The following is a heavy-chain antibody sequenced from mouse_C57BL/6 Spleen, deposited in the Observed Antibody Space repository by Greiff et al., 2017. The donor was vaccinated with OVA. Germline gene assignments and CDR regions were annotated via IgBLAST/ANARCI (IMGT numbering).Heavy chain of an antibody. CDR2: ISSGGSYT. V-gene: IGHV5-6*02. CDR3: ARQDYGSRTTGYFDV. J-gene: IGHJ1*03. Sequence: EVKLVESGGDLVKPGGSLKLSCAASGFTFSSYGMSWVRQTPDKRLEWVATISSGGSYTYYPDSVKGRFTISRDNAKNTLYLQMSSLKSEDTAMYYCARQDYGSRTTGYFDVWGTGTTVTVSS. D-gene: IGHD1-1*01. CDR1: GFTFSSYG.